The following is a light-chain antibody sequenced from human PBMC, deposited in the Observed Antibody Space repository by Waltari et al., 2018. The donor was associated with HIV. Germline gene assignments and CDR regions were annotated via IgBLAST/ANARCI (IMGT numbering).Light chain of an antibody. CDR3: QQYNNWPPTWT. V-gene: IGKV3-15*01. CDR2: GAS. J-gene: IGKJ1*01. Sequence: EIVLTQSPATLSVSPGERATLSCRASQSVSSNLVWYQQKPGQAPRLLIFGASTRATGIPARFSGSGSGTEFTLTISSLQSEDFALYYCQQYNNWPPTWTFGQGTKVEIK. CDR1: QSVSSN.